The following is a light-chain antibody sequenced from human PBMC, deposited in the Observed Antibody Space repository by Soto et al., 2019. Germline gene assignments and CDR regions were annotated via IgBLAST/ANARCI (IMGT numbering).Light chain of an antibody. CDR3: QQYGSSPFT. CDR1: QSVTSSY. V-gene: IGKV3-20*01. CDR2: GAS. J-gene: IGKJ3*01. Sequence: EIVLTQPPGTLSFPLXAGTNFSSXXSQSVTSSYLAWYQQKPGQAPRLLIYGASSRATGIPDRFSGSGSGTDFTLTISRLEPEDFAVYYCQQYGSSPFTFGPGTKVDIK.